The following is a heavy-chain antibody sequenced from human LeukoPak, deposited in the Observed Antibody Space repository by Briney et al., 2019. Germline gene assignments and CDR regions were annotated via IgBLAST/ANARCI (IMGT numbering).Heavy chain of an antibody. CDR1: GFTFSSYA. J-gene: IGHJ4*02. D-gene: IGHD2-15*01. CDR3: AKANIVVVVAATIHFDY. Sequence: PGGSLRLSCAASGFTFSSYAMTWVRQARGKGLEWVSTISGSGGSTYYADSVKGRFTISRDNSKNTLYLQMNSLRVEDTAVYYCAKANIVVVVAATIHFDYWGQGTLVTVSS. CDR2: ISGSGGST. V-gene: IGHV3-23*01.